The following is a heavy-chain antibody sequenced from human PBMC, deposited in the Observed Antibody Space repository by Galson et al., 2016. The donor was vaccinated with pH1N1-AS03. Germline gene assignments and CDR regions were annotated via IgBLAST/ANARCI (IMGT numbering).Heavy chain of an antibody. J-gene: IGHJ4*01. CDR3: TTAHGSGPGGFDY. Sequence: SLRLSCAASGFTFRNVWMTWVRQAPGKRLEWVGHIKSEGDGGGASDHAAPVKGRFTISRDDSENTLYLQMNSLKSEDTGVYYCTTAHGSGPGGFDYWGHGTLVTVSS. V-gene: IGHV3-15*01. D-gene: IGHD3-10*01. CDR2: IKSEGDGGGAS. CDR1: GFTFRNVW.